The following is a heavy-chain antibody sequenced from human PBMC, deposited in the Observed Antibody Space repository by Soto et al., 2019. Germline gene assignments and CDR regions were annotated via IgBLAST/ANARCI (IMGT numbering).Heavy chain of an antibody. V-gene: IGHV2-5*02. Sequence: ESGPTLVNPTQTLTLTCNVSGFSLSTSGVGVAWIRQPPGKTLEWLALIYWDDDKRYSPSLRDRLTITKDTSNNQVVLTMTDMDHVDTATYYCAHRRIRNYDFWGGYYPVFDYCGHRTPVTVSS. CDR1: GFSLSTSGVG. D-gene: IGHD3-3*01. CDR2: IYWDDDK. CDR3: AHRRIRNYDFWGGYYPVFDY. J-gene: IGHJ4*01.